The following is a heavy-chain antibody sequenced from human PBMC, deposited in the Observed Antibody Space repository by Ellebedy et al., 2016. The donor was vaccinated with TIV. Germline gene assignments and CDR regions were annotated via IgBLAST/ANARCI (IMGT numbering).Heavy chain of an antibody. CDR1: GFTFSNFK. CDR3: ARDRGERGLPCFFDL. CDR2: ISGDAHDI. Sequence: PGGSLRLSCGASGFTFSNFKMNWVRQAPGKGLEWVSSISGDAHDIDYSDSVKGRFTISRDNAKKSLFLRMAGLRAEDTALYYCARDRGERGLPCFFDLWGPGTLVTVST. V-gene: IGHV3-21*01. J-gene: IGHJ4*02. D-gene: IGHD1-1*01.